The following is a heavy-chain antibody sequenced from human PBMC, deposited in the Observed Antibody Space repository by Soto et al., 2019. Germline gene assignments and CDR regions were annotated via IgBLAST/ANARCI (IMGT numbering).Heavy chain of an antibody. D-gene: IGHD3-9*01. CDR3: ARSYDILTGYSGFHY. CDR2: ISSSSSFI. Sequence: EVQLVESGGGLVKPGGSLRLSCAASGFTFSSYSMNWVRQAPGKGLEWVSSISSSSSFIYYADSVKGRFTISRDNAKNSLYLQRNSLRAEDTAMFYCARSYDILTGYSGFHYWGQGTLVTVSS. CDR1: GFTFSSYS. V-gene: IGHV3-21*01. J-gene: IGHJ4*02.